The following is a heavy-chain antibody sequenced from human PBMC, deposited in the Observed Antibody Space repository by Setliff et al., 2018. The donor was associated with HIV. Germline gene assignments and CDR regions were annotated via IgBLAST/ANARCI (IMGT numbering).Heavy chain of an antibody. CDR3: ARRVVLAAAFDY. CDR2: IYSSGST. CDR1: GGSISSYY. V-gene: IGHV4-59*08. J-gene: IGHJ4*02. Sequence: SETLSLTCTVSGGSISSYYWSWIRQPPGKGLEWIGYIYSSGSTNYSPSLKSRVTMSVDTSKNQFSLELRSVTAADTAVYYCARRVVLAAAFDYWGQGALVT. D-gene: IGHD2-15*01.